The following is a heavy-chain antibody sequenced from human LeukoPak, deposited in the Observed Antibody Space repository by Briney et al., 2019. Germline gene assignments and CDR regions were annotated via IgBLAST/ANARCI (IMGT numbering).Heavy chain of an antibody. Sequence: PSETLSLTCAVSGGSISSGGYSWSWIRQPPGKGLEWIGYIYYSGSTYYNPSLKSRVTISVDTSKNQFSLKLSSVTAADTAVYYCARAAYITMVRGVSWFDPWGQGTLVTVSS. D-gene: IGHD3-10*01. CDR3: ARAAYITMVRGVSWFDP. CDR1: GGSISSGGYS. J-gene: IGHJ5*02. CDR2: IYYSGST. V-gene: IGHV4-30-4*07.